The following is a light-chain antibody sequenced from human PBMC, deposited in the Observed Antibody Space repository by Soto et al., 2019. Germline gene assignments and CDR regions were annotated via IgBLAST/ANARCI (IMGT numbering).Light chain of an antibody. J-gene: IGKJ1*01. CDR3: QQYHNWWT. CDR2: GAS. Sequence: EIMMTQSPGTLSVSPEERATLSCRASQSVSSNLVWYQQKPGQAPRLLIYGASTRVTGIPARFSGSGSGTEFTLTISSLQSEDFAVYYCQQYHNWWTFGQGTKVDIK. CDR1: QSVSSN. V-gene: IGKV3-15*01.